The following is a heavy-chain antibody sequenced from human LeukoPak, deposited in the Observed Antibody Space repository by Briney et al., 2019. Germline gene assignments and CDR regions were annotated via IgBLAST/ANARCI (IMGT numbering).Heavy chain of an antibody. J-gene: IGHJ4*02. D-gene: IGHD3-9*01. Sequence: ASVKVSCKASGYTFTDYAIHWVRQAPGQGLEWVGRIDPHSGGTNYAQKFQGRVTLTRDASIGTAYMELRRLRSDDTAFYYCTRDLTISGPIGYWGQETLVTVSP. V-gene: IGHV1-2*06. CDR1: GYTFTDYA. CDR2: IDPHSGGT. CDR3: TRDLTISGPIGY.